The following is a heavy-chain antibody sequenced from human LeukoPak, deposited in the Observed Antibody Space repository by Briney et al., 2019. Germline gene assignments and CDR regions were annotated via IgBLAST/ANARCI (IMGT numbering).Heavy chain of an antibody. J-gene: IGHJ6*03. CDR3: AREETAMVLRGRCHYYMDV. CDR2: TYYKSKWNS. Sequence: SQTLSLTCAVSGDSVSSNTAAWNWIRQSPSRGLEWLGRTYYKSKWNSDYALSVRGRITIKSDTSKNQFSLQLNSVTPEDTAVYFCAREETAMVLRGRCHYYMDVWGKGTTAIVSS. CDR1: GDSVSSNTAA. V-gene: IGHV6-1*01. D-gene: IGHD5-18*01.